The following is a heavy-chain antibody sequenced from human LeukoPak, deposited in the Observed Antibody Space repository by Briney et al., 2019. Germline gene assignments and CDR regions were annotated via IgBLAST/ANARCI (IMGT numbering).Heavy chain of an antibody. CDR1: GFTFSSYS. V-gene: IGHV3-33*08. CDR3: AREAGYGMDV. D-gene: IGHD6-13*01. J-gene: IGHJ6*02. Sequence: GGSLRLSCAASGFTFSSYSMHWVRQAPGKGLEWVAVIWYDGSSKNYVDSVKGRFTISRDDSKNTLYLQMNSLRAEDTALYYCAREAGYGMDVWGQGTTVTVSS. CDR2: IWYDGSSK.